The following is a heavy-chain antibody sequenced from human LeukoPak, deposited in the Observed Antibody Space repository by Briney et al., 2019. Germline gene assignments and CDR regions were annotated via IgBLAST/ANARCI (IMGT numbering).Heavy chain of an antibody. CDR1: GFTFTSYS. D-gene: IGHD6-19*01. J-gene: IGHJ4*02. Sequence: PGGSLRLSCAASGFTFTSYSMNWVRQAPGKGLEWVSAISGSGGSTYYADSVKGRFTISRDNSRNTLYLQMDSLRAEDTAVYYCARDAASYSRGWYYDYWGQGTLVTVSS. CDR2: ISGSGGST. V-gene: IGHV3-23*01. CDR3: ARDAASYSRGWYYDY.